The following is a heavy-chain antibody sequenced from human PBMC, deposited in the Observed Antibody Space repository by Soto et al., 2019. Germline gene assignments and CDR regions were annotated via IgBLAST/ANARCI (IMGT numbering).Heavy chain of an antibody. CDR3: AVTHFDFDL. J-gene: IGHJ2*01. CDR2: ISAYNGNT. D-gene: IGHD2-21*02. CDR1: GYTFTSYG. V-gene: IGHV1-18*01. Sequence: QVPLVQSGAEVKKPGASVKVSCKASGYTFTSYGISWVRQAPGQGLGWMGWISAYNGNTNYAQKLQGRVTMTTDTSTSTAVLELRSLRSDDTAVYYCAVTHFDFDLWGRGTLVIFSS.